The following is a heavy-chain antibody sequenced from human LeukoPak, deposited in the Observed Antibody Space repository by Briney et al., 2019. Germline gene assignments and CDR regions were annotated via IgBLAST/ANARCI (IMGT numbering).Heavy chain of an antibody. D-gene: IGHD1-26*01. V-gene: IGHV4-59*01. J-gene: IGHJ6*03. CDR1: GGSISSYY. CDR2: IHYSGST. Sequence: PSKTLSLTCTVSGGSISSYYWSWIRQPPGKGLEWIGYIHYSGSTNYNPSLKSRVTISVDTSKNQFSLKLSSVTAADTAVYYCSGSYVYYYYYYMDVWGKGTTVTISS. CDR3: SGSYVYYYYYYMDV.